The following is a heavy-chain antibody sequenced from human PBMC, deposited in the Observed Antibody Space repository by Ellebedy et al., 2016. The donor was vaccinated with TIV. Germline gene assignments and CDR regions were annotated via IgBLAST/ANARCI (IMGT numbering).Heavy chain of an antibody. CDR2: ISAYSGDT. Sequence: ASVKVSCXASGYTFTRYGISWVRQAPGQGLEWMGWISAYSGDTHHVQKLQGRITMTRDTSTTTAYMELRSLRSDDTAVYYCAREVGSSTGNWFDPWGQGTLVTVSS. J-gene: IGHJ5*02. D-gene: IGHD6-13*01. CDR1: GYTFTRYG. V-gene: IGHV1-18*01. CDR3: AREVGSSTGNWFDP.